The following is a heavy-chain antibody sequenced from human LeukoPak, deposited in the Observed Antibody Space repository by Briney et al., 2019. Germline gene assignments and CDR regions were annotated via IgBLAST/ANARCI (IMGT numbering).Heavy chain of an antibody. V-gene: IGHV3-30*02. CDR1: GFTFSSYG. J-gene: IGHJ4*02. CDR3: TGNYYGSGSYADFDY. CDR2: IRYDGSNK. Sequence: GGSLRLSCAASGFTFSSYGMHWVRQAPGRGLEWVAFIRYDGSNKYYADSVKGRFTISRDNSKNTLDLQMNSLRAEDTAVYYCTGNYYGSGSYADFDYWGQGTLVTVSS. D-gene: IGHD3-10*01.